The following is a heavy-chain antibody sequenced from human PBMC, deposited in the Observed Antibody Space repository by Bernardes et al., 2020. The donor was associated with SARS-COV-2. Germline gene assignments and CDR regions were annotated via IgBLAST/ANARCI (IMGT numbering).Heavy chain of an antibody. V-gene: IGHV3-23*01. CDR3: AKDKLEYSYGCMDV. CDR2: VSYSGGSA. CDR1: GLTFSLYS. J-gene: IGHJ6*01. Sequence: GGSLRLSCAASGLTFSLYSMNWVRQAPGKGLEWVAVVSYSGGSAYYADSVRGRFTISRDNSRNTVYLQMTSLRVEDTAVYYCAKDKLEYSYGCMDV. D-gene: IGHD5-18*01.